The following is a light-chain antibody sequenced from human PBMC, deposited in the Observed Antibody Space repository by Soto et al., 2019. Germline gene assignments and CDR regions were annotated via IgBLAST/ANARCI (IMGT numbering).Light chain of an antibody. V-gene: IGKV1-39*01. Sequence: DIQMTQSPSSLSASVGDRVTITCQASQSIRSSLNWYQQKEGKAPSLLIYTASSLQSGVPSRFSGSGSGTDFTLTIRGLQPEDFATYYCQQSHTTPPTFGQGTKVDIK. CDR2: TAS. J-gene: IGKJ1*01. CDR1: QSIRSS. CDR3: QQSHTTPPT.